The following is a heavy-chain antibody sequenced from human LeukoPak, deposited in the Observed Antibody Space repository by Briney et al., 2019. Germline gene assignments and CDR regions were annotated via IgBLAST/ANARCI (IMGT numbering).Heavy chain of an antibody. D-gene: IGHD2-15*01. CDR2: IYYSGGT. Sequence: PSETLSLTCTVSGGSISSYYWSWIRQPPGKGLEWIGYIYYSGGTNYNPSLKSRVTISVDTSKNQFSLKLSSVTAADTAVYYCARDQPLYCSGGSCYGGVIDYWGQGTLVTVSS. CDR3: ARDQPLYCSGGSCYGGVIDY. V-gene: IGHV4-59*01. J-gene: IGHJ4*02. CDR1: GGSISSYY.